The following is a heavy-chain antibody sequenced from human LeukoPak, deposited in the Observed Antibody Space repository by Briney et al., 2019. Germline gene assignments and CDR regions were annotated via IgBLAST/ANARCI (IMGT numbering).Heavy chain of an antibody. CDR1: GFTFSSYA. CDR2: ISGRGGST. CDR3: AKGRAANWKRGYFDY. Sequence: PGGSLRLSCAASGFTFSSYAMSWVRQAPGKGLEWVSAISGRGGSTYYADSVKGRFTISRDNSKNTLYLQMNSLRAEDTAVYYCAKGRAANWKRGYFDYWGQGTLVTVSS. D-gene: IGHD1-1*01. J-gene: IGHJ4*02. V-gene: IGHV3-23*01.